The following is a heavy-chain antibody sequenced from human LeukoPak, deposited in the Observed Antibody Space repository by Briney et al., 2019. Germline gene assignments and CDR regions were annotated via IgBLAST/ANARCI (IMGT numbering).Heavy chain of an antibody. CDR2: IKSDGSTI. J-gene: IGHJ4*02. D-gene: IGHD1-26*01. V-gene: IGHV3-74*01. CDR3: ARDSGSYFYY. Sequence: GGSLRFSCAASGFTFSTYAMSWVRQAPGKGLVWVSRIKSDGSTINYADSVKGRFTISRDNAKNTLFLQMNSLRAEDTAVYYCARDSGSYFYYWGQGTLVTVSS. CDR1: GFTFSTYA.